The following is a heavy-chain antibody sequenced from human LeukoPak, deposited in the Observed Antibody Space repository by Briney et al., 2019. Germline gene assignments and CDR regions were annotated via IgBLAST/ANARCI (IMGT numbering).Heavy chain of an antibody. D-gene: IGHD3-9*01. J-gene: IGHJ6*02. Sequence: KTSETLSLTCTVSGGSVSSGSYYWSWIRQPPGKGLEWIGYIYYGGSTNYNPSLKSRVTISVDPSKNQFSLKESSVTAADTAVYYCAREAKSLTGYYQNYYGMDVWGQGTTVTVSS. CDR2: IYYGGST. CDR3: AREAKSLTGYYQNYYGMDV. CDR1: GGSVSSGSYY. V-gene: IGHV4-61*01.